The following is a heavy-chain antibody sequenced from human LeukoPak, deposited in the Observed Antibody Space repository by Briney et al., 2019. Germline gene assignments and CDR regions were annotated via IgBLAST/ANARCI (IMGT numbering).Heavy chain of an antibody. CDR2: IYYSGST. D-gene: IGHD5-12*01. V-gene: IGHV4-31*03. J-gene: IGHJ6*02. Sequence: SETLSLTCTVSGGSISSGGYYWSWIRQHPGKGLEWIGYIYYSGSTYYNPSLKSRVTTSVDTSKNQFSLKLSSVTAADTAVYYCARDQEGGSPYYYYGMDVWGQGTTVTVSS. CDR3: ARDQEGGSPYYYYGMDV. CDR1: GGSISSGGYY.